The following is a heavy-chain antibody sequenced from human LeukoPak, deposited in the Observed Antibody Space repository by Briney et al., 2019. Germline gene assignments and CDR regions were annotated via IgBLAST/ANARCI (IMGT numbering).Heavy chain of an antibody. J-gene: IGHJ4*02. CDR1: GFTFSSYG. Sequence: PGRSLRLSYAASGFTFSSYGMHWVRQAPGKGLEWVAVISYDGSNKYYADSVKGRFTISRDNSKNTLYPQMNSLRAEDTAVYYCAKAGKGGLRSLDYWGQGTLVTVSS. CDR2: ISYDGSNK. D-gene: IGHD3-16*01. CDR3: AKAGKGGLRSLDY. V-gene: IGHV3-30*18.